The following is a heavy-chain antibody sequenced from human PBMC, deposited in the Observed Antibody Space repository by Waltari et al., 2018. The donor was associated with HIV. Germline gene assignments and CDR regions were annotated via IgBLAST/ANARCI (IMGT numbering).Heavy chain of an antibody. CDR3: ARCLWFGGEYGMDV. CDR1: GGSISSYY. CDR2: IYDSGSA. Sequence: QVQLQESGPGLVKPSETLSLTCTVSGGSISSYYWSWIRQPPGKGLEWIGYIYDSGSANYNPSPKRRVTISVDTSKSQFSRKLSSVTVADTAVYYCARCLWFGGEYGMDVWGQGTTVTVSS. D-gene: IGHD3-10*01. V-gene: IGHV4-59*01. J-gene: IGHJ6*02.